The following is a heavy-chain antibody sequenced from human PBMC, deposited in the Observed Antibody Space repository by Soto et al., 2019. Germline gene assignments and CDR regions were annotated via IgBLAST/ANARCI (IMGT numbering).Heavy chain of an antibody. CDR3: ARGGRVYYDSSGYSEYYFDY. Sequence: ASVKVSCKASGYTFTSYAMHWVRQAPGQRLEWMGWSNAGNGNTKYSQEFQGRVTITRDTSASTAYMELSSLRSEDMAVYYCARGGRVYYDSSGYSEYYFDYWGQGTLVTVYS. V-gene: IGHV1-3*02. CDR1: GYTFTSYA. D-gene: IGHD3-22*01. CDR2: SNAGNGNT. J-gene: IGHJ4*02.